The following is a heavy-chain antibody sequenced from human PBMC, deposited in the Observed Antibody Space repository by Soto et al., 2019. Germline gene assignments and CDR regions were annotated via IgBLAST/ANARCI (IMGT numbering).Heavy chain of an antibody. CDR1: GFTFSTYW. J-gene: IGHJ6*02. Sequence: EVQVVESGGTLVQPGGSLRLSCAASGFTFSTYWMNWVRQAPGKGLEWLAGIRSDGTITSYADSVKGRFSISRDNARNTLSLQMNSLRAEDTAVYHCARLSGVHFAFFSYGMDVWGQGTTVTVSS. CDR3: ARLSGVHFAFFSYGMDV. D-gene: IGHD2-8*01. CDR2: IRSDGTIT. V-gene: IGHV3-74*01.